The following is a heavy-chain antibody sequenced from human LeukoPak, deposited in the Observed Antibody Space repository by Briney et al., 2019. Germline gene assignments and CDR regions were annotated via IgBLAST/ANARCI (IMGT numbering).Heavy chain of an antibody. J-gene: IGHJ6*03. Sequence: PSETLSLTCTVSGGSINSGSYYWSWIRQPAGKGLEWIGRIYTSGSTNYNPSLKSRVTISVDTSKNQFSLKLSSVTAADTAVYYCASQINWNYGYGDYYYYMDVWGKGTTVTVSS. V-gene: IGHV4-61*02. CDR1: GGSINSGSYY. CDR2: IYTSGST. CDR3: ASQINWNYGYGDYYYYMDV. D-gene: IGHD1-7*01.